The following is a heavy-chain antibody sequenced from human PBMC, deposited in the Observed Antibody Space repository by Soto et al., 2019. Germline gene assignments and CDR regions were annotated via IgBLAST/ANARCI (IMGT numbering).Heavy chain of an antibody. J-gene: IGHJ6*02. CDR1: GYTFTGYY. D-gene: IGHD3-22*01. Sequence: QVQLVQSGAEVKKPGASVKVSCKASGYTFTGYYMHWVRQAPGQGLEWMGWINPNSGGTNYAQKFGGRVTMTRDTSIRTAYMELSRLTSDDTAVYYCAREQSYDSSGYYSTYYYYGMDVWGQGTTVNVSS. CDR2: INPNSGGT. CDR3: AREQSYDSSGYYSTYYYYGMDV. V-gene: IGHV1-2*02.